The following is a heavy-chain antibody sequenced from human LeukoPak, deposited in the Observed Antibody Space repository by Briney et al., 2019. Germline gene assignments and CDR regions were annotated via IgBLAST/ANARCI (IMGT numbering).Heavy chain of an antibody. CDR1: GYTFTGYY. Sequence: ASVKVSCKASGYTFTGYYMHWVRQAPGQGLEWMGWINPNSGGTNYAQKFQGRVTMTRDTSISTAYMELSRLRSDDTAVYYCATIPLGDYYGSGSYYSVDYWGQGTLVTVSS. V-gene: IGHV1-2*02. CDR2: INPNSGGT. CDR3: ATIPLGDYYGSGSYYSVDY. D-gene: IGHD3-10*01. J-gene: IGHJ4*02.